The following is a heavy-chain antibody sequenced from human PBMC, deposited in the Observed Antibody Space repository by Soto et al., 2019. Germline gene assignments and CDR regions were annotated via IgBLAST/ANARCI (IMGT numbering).Heavy chain of an antibody. CDR1: GDTFNFYS. V-gene: IGHV1-69*02. CDR2: VNPIVRMS. CDR3: ASSYGSGYRACDY. Sequence: QVQLVQSGAEVKRPGSSVKVSCKASGDTFNFYSINWVRQAPGLGLEWMGRVNPIVRMSNYAQKFQGRVTRTADTSTGTAYMELSCLRSEDTAIYYCASSYGSGYRACDYWGQGALVTVSS. J-gene: IGHJ4*02. D-gene: IGHD3-10*01.